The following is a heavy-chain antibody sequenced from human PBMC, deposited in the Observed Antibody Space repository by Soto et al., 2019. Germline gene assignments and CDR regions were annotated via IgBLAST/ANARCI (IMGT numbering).Heavy chain of an antibody. J-gene: IGHJ6*02. CDR1: GGSISSSSYY. CDR3: ARQLTMVRGVIYDYYGMDV. D-gene: IGHD3-10*01. V-gene: IGHV4-39*01. Sequence: SETLSLTCTVSGGSISSSSYYWGWIRQPPGKGLEWIGSIYYSGSTYYNPSLKSRVTISVDTSKNQFSLKLSSVTAADTAVYYFARQLTMVRGVIYDYYGMDVWGQGPTVT. CDR2: IYYSGST.